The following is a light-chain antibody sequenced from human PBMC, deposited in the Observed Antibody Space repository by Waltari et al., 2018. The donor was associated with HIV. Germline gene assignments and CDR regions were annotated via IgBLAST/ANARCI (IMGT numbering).Light chain of an antibody. V-gene: IGLV2-23*02. CDR1: RSDVGSYNL. CDR3: CSYAGTTIPYV. CDR2: EVN. J-gene: IGLJ1*01. Sequence: QSALTQPASVSGSPGQSITISCTGARSDVGSYNLVSWYQQHPGKAPKHMISEVNKRPSGVSNRFSGSKAGNTASLTISGLQAEDEAHYYCCSYAGTTIPYVFGTGTRVTVL.